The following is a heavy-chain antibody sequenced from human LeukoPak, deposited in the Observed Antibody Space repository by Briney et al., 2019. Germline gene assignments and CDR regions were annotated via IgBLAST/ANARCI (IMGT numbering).Heavy chain of an antibody. V-gene: IGHV1-69*13. J-gene: IGHJ5*02. CDR1: GGTFSSYA. CDR3: ARGCTNGVCKRLDP. Sequence: WASVKVSCKASGGTFSSYAISWVRQAPGQGLEWMGGIIPIFGTANYAQKFQGRVTITADESTSTAYMELSSLRSEDMAVYYCARGCTNGVCKRLDPWGQGTLVTVSS. D-gene: IGHD2-8*01. CDR2: IIPIFGTA.